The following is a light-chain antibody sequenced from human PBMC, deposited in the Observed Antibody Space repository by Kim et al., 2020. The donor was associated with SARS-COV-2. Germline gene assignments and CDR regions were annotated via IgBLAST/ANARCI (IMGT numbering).Light chain of an antibody. Sequence: SYELTQPPSVSVSPGQTARITCSGDALPKKFAYWYQQKSGQAPVLVMYEDNKRPSGIPERFSGSSSGTMATLSITGAQVEDEADYYCYSLDHSGDQRVFG. CDR1: ALPKKF. CDR2: EDN. J-gene: IGLJ1*01. CDR3: YSLDHSGDQRV. V-gene: IGLV3-10*01.